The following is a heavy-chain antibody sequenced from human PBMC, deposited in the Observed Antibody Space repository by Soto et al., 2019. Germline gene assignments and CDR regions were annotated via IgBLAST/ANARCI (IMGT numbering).Heavy chain of an antibody. J-gene: IGHJ4*02. CDR2: ISGSGGST. CDR3: AKSLAVGATTPFDY. Sequence: EVQLLESGGGLVQPGGSLRLSCAASGFTFSSYGMSWVRQSQGKGLEWVSAISGSGGSTYYADSVKGRFTISRDNSKNTLYLQMNSLRAEDTAVYYCAKSLAVGATTPFDYWGQGTLVTVSS. V-gene: IGHV3-23*01. CDR1: GFTFSSYG. D-gene: IGHD1-26*01.